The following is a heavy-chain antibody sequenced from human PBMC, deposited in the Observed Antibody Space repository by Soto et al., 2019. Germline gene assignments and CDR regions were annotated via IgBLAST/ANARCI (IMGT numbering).Heavy chain of an antibody. CDR2: IKSKPVGGTT. CDR1: GFTFSNAW. V-gene: IGHV3-15*07. Sequence: GGSLRLSCAASGFTFSNAWMNWVRQAPGKGREWVGRIKSKPVGGTTDYAALVKGRFTIPRDDSKNTLYLQMNRLKTEDTAVYYCTTHQPNYDFWSGYSLTYYGGQGTLVTVSS. D-gene: IGHD3-3*01. J-gene: IGHJ4*02. CDR3: TTHQPNYDFWSGYSLTYY.